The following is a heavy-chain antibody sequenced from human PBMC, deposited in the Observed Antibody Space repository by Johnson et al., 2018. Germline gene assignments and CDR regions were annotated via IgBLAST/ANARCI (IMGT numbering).Heavy chain of an antibody. V-gene: IGHV3-30-3*01. Sequence: QVQLVESGGGVVQPGRSLRLSCAASGFTFSTYAMHWVRQAPGKGLEWVAVISFDGSNKYYADSVKGRFTISRANAKNSLYLQRNSLRAEDTAVYYCARDSPGGGWPLDAFDIWGQGTMVTVSS. CDR2: ISFDGSNK. J-gene: IGHJ3*02. CDR1: GFTFSTYA. CDR3: ARDSPGGGWPLDAFDI. D-gene: IGHD6-19*01.